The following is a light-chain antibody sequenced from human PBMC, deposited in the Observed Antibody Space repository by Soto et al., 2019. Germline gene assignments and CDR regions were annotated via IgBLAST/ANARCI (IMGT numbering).Light chain of an antibody. CDR3: QQRSNWPLT. CDR1: QSVSSH. J-gene: IGKJ4*01. Sequence: EIVLTQSPATLSLSPGERATLSCRASQSVSSHLVWYQQKPGQAPRLLIYDASNRATGIPARFSGSGSGTDFTLPISSLEPEDFAVYYCQQRSNWPLTFGGGTKVEIK. V-gene: IGKV3-11*01. CDR2: DAS.